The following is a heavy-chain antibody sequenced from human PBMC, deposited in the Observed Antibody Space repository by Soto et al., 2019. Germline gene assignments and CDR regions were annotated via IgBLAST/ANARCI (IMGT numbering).Heavy chain of an antibody. CDR3: ARGERKVNWRPYVDT. V-gene: IGHV4-4*08. CDR1: GDSLSLYY. CDR2: IYSTWSS. D-gene: IGHD1-26*01. Sequence: PSETLSLTCTVSGDSLSLYYWSWIRLSPGKGLEWIGYIYSTWSSNQNPSLRDRVAVSADASKNQFYLTLSSMTAAGTAVYYCARGERKVNWRPYVDTWGQGIQVTVSA. J-gene: IGHJ5*02.